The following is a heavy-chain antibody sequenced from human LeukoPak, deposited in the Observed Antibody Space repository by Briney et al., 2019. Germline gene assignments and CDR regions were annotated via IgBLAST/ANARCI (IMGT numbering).Heavy chain of an antibody. Sequence: SETLSLTCAVYGGSFSGYYWHWIRQPPGKGQEWVGEINHGGSNDYNPSLKNRVTISVETSKNQFYLKLSFATAADTAVYYCARDPEEAARPFDYWGQGTLVTVSS. CDR3: ARDPEEAARPFDY. J-gene: IGHJ4*02. CDR2: INHGGSN. CDR1: GGSFSGYY. V-gene: IGHV4-34*01. D-gene: IGHD6-6*01.